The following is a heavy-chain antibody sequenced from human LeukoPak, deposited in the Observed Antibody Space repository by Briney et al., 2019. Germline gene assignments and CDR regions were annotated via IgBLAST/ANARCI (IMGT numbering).Heavy chain of an antibody. CDR1: GGSISSSTYY. J-gene: IGHJ5*02. CDR2: IYYSGKT. Sequence: SETLSLTCTVSGGSISSSTYYWGWIRQSPGKGLEWIGSIYYSGKTYYNPSLKSRVTMSMDTSKNQFSLKLSSVTAADTAVYYCAIAIADLTTVTTFVGWFDPWGQGTLVTVSS. V-gene: IGHV4-39*01. CDR3: AIAIADLTTVTTFVGWFDP. D-gene: IGHD4-11*01.